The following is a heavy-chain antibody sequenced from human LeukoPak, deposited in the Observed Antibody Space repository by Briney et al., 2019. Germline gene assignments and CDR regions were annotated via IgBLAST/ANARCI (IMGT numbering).Heavy chain of an antibody. CDR2: TNPNSGNT. V-gene: IGHV1-8*01. J-gene: IGHJ1*01. CDR1: GYTFTSYD. Sequence: ASVKVSCKASGYTFTSYDINWVRQATGQGLEWMGWTNPNSGNTGYAQKFQGRVTMTRNTSISTAYMELSSLRSEDTAVYYCARGGYSSGWYAEYFQHWGQGTLVTVSS. CDR3: ARGGYSSGWYAEYFQH. D-gene: IGHD6-19*01.